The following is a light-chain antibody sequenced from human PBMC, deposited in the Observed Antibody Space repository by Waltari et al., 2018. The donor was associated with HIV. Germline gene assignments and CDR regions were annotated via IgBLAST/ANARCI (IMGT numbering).Light chain of an antibody. V-gene: IGLV2-14*01. J-gene: IGLJ3*02. Sequence: QSALTQPASVSGSPGQSITISCTGTSSDVGGYNFVSWYQQHPGKAPKLMIYEVSNRTSGVSNRFSGSKSGNTASLTISVLQAEDEADYYCSSYTSSSTLVFGGGTKLTVL. CDR1: SSDVGGYNF. CDR3: SSYTSSSTLV. CDR2: EVS.